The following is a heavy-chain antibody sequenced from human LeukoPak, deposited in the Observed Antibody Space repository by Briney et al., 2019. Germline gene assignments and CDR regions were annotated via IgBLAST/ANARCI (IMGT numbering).Heavy chain of an antibody. J-gene: IGHJ4*02. D-gene: IGHD5-12*01. V-gene: IGHV5-10-1*01. Sequence: GESLKISCKGSGYRFPSYWISWVRQMPGKGLEWMGTIDPSDSYTNYSPSFQGHVTISADKSISTAYLQWSSLKASDTAMYYCARLSSGYESDFDYWGQGILVTVSS. CDR1: GYRFPSYW. CDR2: IDPSDSYT. CDR3: ARLSSGYESDFDY.